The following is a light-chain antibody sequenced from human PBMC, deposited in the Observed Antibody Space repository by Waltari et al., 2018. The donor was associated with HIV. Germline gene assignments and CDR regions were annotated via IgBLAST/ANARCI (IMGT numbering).Light chain of an antibody. V-gene: IGKV3-20*01. CDR2: GAS. CDR1: QSVSSNF. CDR3: QQYGSSPWT. J-gene: IGKJ1*01. Sequence: EIVLTQSPGTLSLSPGERATLPCRASQSVSSNFLAWYQQKPGQTPRLLIYGASSRATGIPDRFVGSGSGTDFTLTINRLEPEDFAVFYCQQYGSSPWTFGQGTKVEIK.